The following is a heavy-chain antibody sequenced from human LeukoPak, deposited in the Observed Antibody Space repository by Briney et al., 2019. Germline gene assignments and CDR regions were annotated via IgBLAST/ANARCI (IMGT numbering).Heavy chain of an antibody. J-gene: IGHJ1*01. CDR1: GYSISTGYY. Sequence: PSETLSLTCTVSGYSISTGYYWGWIRQPPGKGLEWIGSIYHSGSTNYHPSLKSRVTISIDTSKNQFSLRLTSVTAADTASYYCAREVPFCSSGKNCHRRLDIWGQGTLVTVSS. D-gene: IGHD6-19*01. V-gene: IGHV4-38-2*02. CDR2: IYHSGST. CDR3: AREVPFCSSGKNCHRRLDI.